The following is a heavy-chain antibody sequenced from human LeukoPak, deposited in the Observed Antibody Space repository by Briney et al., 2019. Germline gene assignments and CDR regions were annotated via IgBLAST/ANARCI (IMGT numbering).Heavy chain of an antibody. Sequence: GASVKVSCKASGYTFTNYYIHWVRQAPGQGLEWMEIINPSGGSRSYAQKFQGRLTVTRDTSTSTVYMELSSLRSEDTAVYYCAREIGPIQLHLWGSAFDYWGQGTLVTVSS. CDR2: INPSGGSR. D-gene: IGHD5-18*01. V-gene: IGHV1-46*01. J-gene: IGHJ4*02. CDR3: AREIGPIQLHLWGSAFDY. CDR1: GYTFTNYY.